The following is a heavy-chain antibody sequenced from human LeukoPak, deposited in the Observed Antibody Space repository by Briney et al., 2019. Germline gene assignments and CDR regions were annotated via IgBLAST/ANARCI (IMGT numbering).Heavy chain of an antibody. CDR2: ITGNGATT. D-gene: IGHD6-19*01. Sequence: GGSLRLSCAAAGFAFSSFSMNWVRQAPGKGLEWVSGITGNGATTYYADSVKGRFTISRGNSKNTLYLQLNSMRAEDTAIYYCAKDFAVAAYFDYWGQGTLITVSS. V-gene: IGHV3-23*01. CDR1: GFAFSSFS. CDR3: AKDFAVAAYFDY. J-gene: IGHJ4*02.